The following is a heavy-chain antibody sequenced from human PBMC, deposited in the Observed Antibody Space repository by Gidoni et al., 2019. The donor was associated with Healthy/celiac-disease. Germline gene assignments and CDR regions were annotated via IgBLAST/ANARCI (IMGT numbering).Heavy chain of an antibody. V-gene: IGHV4-31*03. CDR2: IYYSGST. J-gene: IGHJ4*02. CDR1: GGSISSGGYY. D-gene: IGHD6-13*01. Sequence: QLQLQESGPGLVKPSQTLSLTCTVPGGSISSGGYYWSWIRQHPGKGLEWIGYIYYSGSTYYNPSLKSRVTISVDTSKNQFSLKLSSVTAADTAVYYCARVVRPGIAAAGTAYYFDYWGQGTLVTVSS. CDR3: ARVVRPGIAAAGTAYYFDY.